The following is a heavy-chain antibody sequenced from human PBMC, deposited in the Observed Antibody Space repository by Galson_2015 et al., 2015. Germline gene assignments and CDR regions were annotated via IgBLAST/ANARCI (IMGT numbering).Heavy chain of an antibody. V-gene: IGHV2-70*04. Sequence: PALVKPTQTLTLTCTFSGFSLSTSGMRVSWIRQPPGKALEWLARIDWDDDKFYSTSLKTRLTISKDTSKNQVVLTMTNMDPVDTATYYCAREGITMVQGVTQQYYYYYYMDVWGKGTTVTVSS. CDR2: IDWDDDK. CDR3: AREGITMVQGVTQQYYYYYYMDV. CDR1: GFSLSTSGMR. D-gene: IGHD3-10*01. J-gene: IGHJ6*03.